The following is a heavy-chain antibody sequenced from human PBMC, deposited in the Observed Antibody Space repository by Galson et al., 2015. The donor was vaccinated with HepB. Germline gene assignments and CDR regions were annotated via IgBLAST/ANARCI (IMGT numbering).Heavy chain of an antibody. V-gene: IGHV3-30*03. J-gene: IGHJ6*02. D-gene: IGHD3-22*01. Sequence: SLRLSCAASGFTFSSYGMHWVRQAPGKGLEWVAVISYDGSNKYYGDSMKGRFTISRDKSKNTLYLQMNSLRAEDTAVYYCARELENYYGSSGYYYSYYYGMDVWGQGTTVTVSS. CDR1: GFTFSSYG. CDR2: ISYDGSNK. CDR3: ARELENYYGSSGYYYSYYYGMDV.